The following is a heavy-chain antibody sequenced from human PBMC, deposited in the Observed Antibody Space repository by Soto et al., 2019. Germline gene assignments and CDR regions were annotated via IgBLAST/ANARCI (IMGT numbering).Heavy chain of an antibody. CDR3: ARDRGGDVGQFLFPDGFDL. Sequence: CLRLSCAASXFSFSSYEMNWVRQAPGKGLEWISYIGGSGGTKYSADSVKGRFIISRDNAQNSLYLQMNSLRVEDTGVYYCARDRGGDVGQFLFPDGFDLWGQGTMVTVSS. V-gene: IGHV3-48*03. D-gene: IGHD3-10*01. CDR2: IGGSGGTK. CDR1: XFSFSSYE. J-gene: IGHJ3*01.